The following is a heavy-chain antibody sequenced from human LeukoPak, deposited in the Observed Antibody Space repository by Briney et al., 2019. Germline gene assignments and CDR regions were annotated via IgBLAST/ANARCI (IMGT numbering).Heavy chain of an antibody. V-gene: IGHV4-39*01. CDR3: ARHVDSSGWYRSYFDY. J-gene: IGHJ4*02. Sequence: SETLSLTCTVSGGSISSSNSYWGWIRQPPGKGLEWIGSIYNSGSTYHNPSLKSRVTISVDTSKNQFSLKLSSVTAADTAVYYCARHVDSSGWYRSYFDYWGQGTLVSVSS. CDR2: IYNSGST. CDR1: GGSISSSNSY. D-gene: IGHD6-19*01.